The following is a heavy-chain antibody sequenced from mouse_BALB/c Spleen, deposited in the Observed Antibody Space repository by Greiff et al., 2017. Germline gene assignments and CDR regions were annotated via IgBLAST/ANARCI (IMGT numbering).Heavy chain of an antibody. CDR3: ARHYGYGYFDV. V-gene: IGHV1-9*01. D-gene: IGHD1-1*01. Sequence: VQLVESGAELMKPGASVKISCKATGYTFSSYWIEWVKQRPGHGLEWIGEILPGSGSTNYNEKFKGKATFTADTSSNTAYMQLSSLTSEDSAVYYCARHYGYGYFDVWGAGTTVTVSS. CDR1: GYTFSSYW. J-gene: IGHJ1*01. CDR2: ILPGSGST.